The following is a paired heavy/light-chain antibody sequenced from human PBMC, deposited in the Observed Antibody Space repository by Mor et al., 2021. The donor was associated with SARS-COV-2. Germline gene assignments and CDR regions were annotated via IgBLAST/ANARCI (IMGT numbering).Light chain of an antibody. J-gene: IGKJ3*01. CDR2: KVS. CDR1: QSILYSDGNTY. V-gene: IGKV2-30*01. CDR3: MQGTHWPRT. Sequence: DVVMTQSPLSLPVTLGQPASISCRSSQSILYSDGNTYLNWFQQRPGQSPRRLIYKVSNRDSGVPDRFSGSGSGTDFTLKISRVEAEDVGVYYCMQGTHWPRTFGPGTKVDIK.
Heavy chain of an antibody. V-gene: IGHV3-11*01. Sequence: QVQLVESGGGLVKPGGSLRLSCAASGFTFSDYHMSWIRQAPGKGLEWLSYIVGSGSTIYYADSVKGRFSISRDNAKNSLYLQMNSLRAEDTAVYYCAREHGYSFSHWGQGTLVTVSS. CDR2: IVGSGSTI. D-gene: IGHD5-18*01. CDR1: GFTFSDYH. CDR3: AREHGYSFSH. J-gene: IGHJ4*02.